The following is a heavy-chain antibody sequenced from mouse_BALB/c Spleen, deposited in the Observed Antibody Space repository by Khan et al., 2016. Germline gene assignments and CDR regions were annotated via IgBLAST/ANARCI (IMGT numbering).Heavy chain of an antibody. CDR2: ISYDGSN. CDR3: ARGGCPLAY. V-gene: IGHV3-6*02. CDR1: GHSITSGYY. Sequence: EVQLVESGPGLVKPSQSLSLTRSVTGHSITSGYYWNWIRQFPGNKLEWMGYISYDGSNNYNPSLKNRISITRDTSKNQFFLKLNSVTTEDTATYYWARGGCPLAYWGQGALVTESA. J-gene: IGHJ3*01.